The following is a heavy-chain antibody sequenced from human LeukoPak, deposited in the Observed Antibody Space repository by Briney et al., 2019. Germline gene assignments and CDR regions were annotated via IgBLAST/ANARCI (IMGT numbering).Heavy chain of an antibody. J-gene: IGHJ4*02. Sequence: PGGSLRLSCAASGFTFSSYWMSWVRQAPGKGVEWVANIKQDGSEKYYVDSVKGRFTISRDNAKNSLYLQMNSLRAEDTAVYYCARDIEAAGLFLDYWGQGTLVTVSS. CDR2: IKQDGSEK. D-gene: IGHD6-13*01. CDR1: GFTFSSYW. CDR3: ARDIEAAGLFLDY. V-gene: IGHV3-7*01.